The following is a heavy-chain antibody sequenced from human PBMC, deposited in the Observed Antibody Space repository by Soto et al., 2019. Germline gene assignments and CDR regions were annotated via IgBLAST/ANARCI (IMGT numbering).Heavy chain of an antibody. CDR2: ISGSGGST. CDR1: GFTFSSYA. CDR3: AKDNGDFGVVGHIDY. Sequence: SLRLSCAASGFTFSSYAMSWVRQAPGKGLEWVSAISGSGGSTYYADSVKGRFTISRDNSKNTLYLQMNSLRAEDTAVYYCAKDNGDFGVVGHIDYWGQGTLVTVSS. V-gene: IGHV3-23*01. J-gene: IGHJ4*02. D-gene: IGHD3-3*01.